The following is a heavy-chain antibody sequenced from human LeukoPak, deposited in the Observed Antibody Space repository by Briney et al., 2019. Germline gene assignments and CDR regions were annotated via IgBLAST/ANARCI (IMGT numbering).Heavy chain of an antibody. Sequence: GGSLRLSCVGSGFTFRSHAMSWVRQAPEKGLEFVSGIYENGGTTYYADSVKGRFTTSRDNSKNTLYLQMNSLRAEDTAVYYCASGYSLYFDYWGQGTLVTVSS. CDR2: IYENGGTT. CDR1: GFTFRSHA. J-gene: IGHJ4*02. CDR3: ASGYSLYFDY. D-gene: IGHD1-1*01. V-gene: IGHV3-23*01.